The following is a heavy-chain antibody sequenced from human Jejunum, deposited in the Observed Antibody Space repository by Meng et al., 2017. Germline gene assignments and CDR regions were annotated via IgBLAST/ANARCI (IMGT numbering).Heavy chain of an antibody. D-gene: IGHD6-13*01. CDR1: GGSISTAGYY. CDR3: ARDTAGFGP. J-gene: IGHJ5*02. CDR2: IFYSGTT. Sequence: LQWQGPGPGLLKLPGTLSLTWAVSGGSISTAGYYWGWIRQSPGKGLEWVGSIFYSGTTYYNPSLKSRVTISIDTSKNQFSLKMNSVTAADTAVYYCARDTAGFGPWGQGTLVTVSS. V-gene: IGHV4-39*07.